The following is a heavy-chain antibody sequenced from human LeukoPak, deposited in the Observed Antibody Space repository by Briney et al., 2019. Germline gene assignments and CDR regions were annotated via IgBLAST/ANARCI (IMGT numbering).Heavy chain of an antibody. CDR1: GFTFDDYA. CDR3: VRGSLASGVVVYYYYYLDV. CDR2: ISWNSGSI. D-gene: IGHD3-3*01. J-gene: IGHJ6*03. V-gene: IGHV3-9*01. Sequence: GGSLRLSCTASGFTFDDYAMHWVRQAPGKGLEWVSGISWNSGSIGYADSVKGRFTISRDNAKTSLYLQMNSLRAEDTAVYYCVRGSLASGVVVYYYYYLDVWGKGTTVTVSS.